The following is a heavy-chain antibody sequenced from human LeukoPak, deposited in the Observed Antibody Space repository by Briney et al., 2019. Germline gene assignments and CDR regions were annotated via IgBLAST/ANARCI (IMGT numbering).Heavy chain of an antibody. V-gene: IGHV4-59*01. CDR2: IYYSGST. Sequence: SETLSFTCAVSGGSISSYYWSWIRQPPGKGLEWIGYIYYSGSTNYNPSLKSRVTISVDTSKNQFSLKLSSVTAADTAVYYCARFGSSGYYYFDYWGQGTLVTVSS. CDR1: GGSISSYY. CDR3: ARFGSSGYYYFDY. J-gene: IGHJ4*02. D-gene: IGHD3-22*01.